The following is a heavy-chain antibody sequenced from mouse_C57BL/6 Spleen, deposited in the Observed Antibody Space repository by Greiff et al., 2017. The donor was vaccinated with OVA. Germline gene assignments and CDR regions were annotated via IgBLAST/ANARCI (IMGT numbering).Heavy chain of an antibody. CDR2: ILPGSGST. Sequence: QVQLKESGAELMKPGASVKLSCKATGYTFTGYWIEWVKQRPGHGLEWIGEILPGSGSTNYNEKFKGKATFTADPSSNTAYMQLSSLTTEDSAIYYCARHPHDYDGAMDYWGQGTSVTVSS. CDR1: GYTFTGYW. J-gene: IGHJ4*01. V-gene: IGHV1-9*01. CDR3: ARHPHDYDGAMDY. D-gene: IGHD2-4*01.